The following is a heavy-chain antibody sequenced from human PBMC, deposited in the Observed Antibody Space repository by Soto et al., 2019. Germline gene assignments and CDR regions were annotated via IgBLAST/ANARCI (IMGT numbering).Heavy chain of an antibody. CDR2: VYHSGST. CDR1: GDSISSTHW. D-gene: IGHD2-21*01. V-gene: IGHV4-4*02. CDR3: ATLPPRIVVTVLPIPT. Sequence: QVYLHQSGPGLVKPSGTLSLTCAVSGDSISSTHWWTWVRQTPGKGLEWIGEVYHSGSTSYNPSLKSRVTISVDKSNHQFSLKLTSVTAADTAVYYCATLPPRIVVTVLPIPTWGQGTLVSVSS. J-gene: IGHJ5*02.